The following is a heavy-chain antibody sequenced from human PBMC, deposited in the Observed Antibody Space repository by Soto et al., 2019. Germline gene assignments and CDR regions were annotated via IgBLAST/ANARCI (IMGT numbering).Heavy chain of an antibody. V-gene: IGHV4-34*01. CDR3: ARGYRRVLLWFGEPQRSSAYYFDY. CDR2: INHSGST. Sequence: QVQLQQWGAGLLKPSETLSLTCAVYGGSFSGYYWSWIRQPPGKGLEWIGEINHSGSTNYNPSLKSRVTISVDTSKNQFSLKLSSVTSADTAVYYCARGYRRVLLWFGEPQRSSAYYFDYWGQGTLVTVSS. J-gene: IGHJ4*02. D-gene: IGHD3-10*01. CDR1: GGSFSGYY.